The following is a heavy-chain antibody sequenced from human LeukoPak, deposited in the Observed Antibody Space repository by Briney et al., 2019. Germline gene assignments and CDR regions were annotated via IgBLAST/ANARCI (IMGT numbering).Heavy chain of an antibody. Sequence: ASVKVSCKASGGTFSSYAISWVRQAPGQGLEWMGRIIPILGIANYAQKFQGRVTITADKSTSTAYMELSSLRSEDTAVYYCARDELTGKNYFDYWGQGTLVTVFS. D-gene: IGHD7-27*01. CDR1: GGTFSSYA. V-gene: IGHV1-69*04. CDR3: ARDELTGKNYFDY. J-gene: IGHJ4*02. CDR2: IIPILGIA.